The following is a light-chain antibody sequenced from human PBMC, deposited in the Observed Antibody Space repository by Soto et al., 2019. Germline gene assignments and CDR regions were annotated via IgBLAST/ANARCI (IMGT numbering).Light chain of an antibody. CDR1: SSDVGSYNL. Sequence: QSVLTQPASVSGSPGQSITISCTGTSSDVGSYNLVSWYQQHPGKAPKLMIYEVNKRPSGVSNRFSGSKSGNTASLTISGLQAEDEADYYCCSYAGGSTVVFGGGTKLTVL. V-gene: IGLV2-23*02. CDR2: EVN. CDR3: CSYAGGSTVV. J-gene: IGLJ2*01.